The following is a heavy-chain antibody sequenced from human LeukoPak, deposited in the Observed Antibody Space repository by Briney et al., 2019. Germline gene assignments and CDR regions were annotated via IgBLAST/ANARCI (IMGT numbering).Heavy chain of an antibody. CDR1: GFTVSSNY. V-gene: IGHV3-53*01. J-gene: IGHJ5*02. CDR3: ARSYSSSSNWFDP. D-gene: IGHD6-6*01. CDR2: IYSGGST. Sequence: GGSLRLSCAASGFTVSSNYMSCVRQAPGKGLEWVSVIYSGGSTHYTDSLKGRFPISRDNSKNTLYLQMNSPRAEDTAVYYCARSYSSSSNWFDPWGQGTLVTV.